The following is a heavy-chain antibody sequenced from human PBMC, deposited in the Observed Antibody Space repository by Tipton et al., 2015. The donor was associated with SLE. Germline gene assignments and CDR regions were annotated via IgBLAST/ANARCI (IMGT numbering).Heavy chain of an antibody. CDR2: IYYSGST. CDR1: GGSISSYY. Sequence: TLSLTCTVSGGSISSYYWSWIRQPAGKGLEWIGYIYYSGSTNYNPSLKSRVTISVDTSKNQFSLKLSSVTAADTAVYYCARDVGSYGDWYFDLWGRGTLVTVSS. CDR3: ARDVGSYGDWYFDL. J-gene: IGHJ2*01. V-gene: IGHV4-59*01. D-gene: IGHD1-26*01.